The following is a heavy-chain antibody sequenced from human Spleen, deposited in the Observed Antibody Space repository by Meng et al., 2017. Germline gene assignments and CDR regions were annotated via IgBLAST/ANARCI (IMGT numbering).Heavy chain of an antibody. D-gene: IGHD3-10*01. V-gene: IGHV1-18*01. CDR1: GYTFTDYD. J-gene: IGHJ4*02. CDR3: ARGTPGRSYSDY. Sequence: QVQLVQSGAEVKKPGASVKVSCKASGYTFTDYDVNWVRQAPGQGLEWMGWFVSNADTYPAQKFQGRVTMTRDTHTSTDFMELRSLRFDDTAVYYCARGTPGRSYSDYWGQGTLVTVSS. CDR2: FVSNADT.